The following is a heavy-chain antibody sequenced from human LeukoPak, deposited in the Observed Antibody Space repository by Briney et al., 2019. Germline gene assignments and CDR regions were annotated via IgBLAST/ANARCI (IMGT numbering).Heavy chain of an antibody. Sequence: GRSLRLSCAASGFTISSYGMHWVRQAPGKGLEWVAVIWYDGSNKYYADSVKGRFTISRDNSKNTLYLQMNSLRAEDTAVYYCARAGRLGLRLGELSPAGHWGQGTLVTVSS. V-gene: IGHV3-33*01. CDR2: IWYDGSNK. CDR3: ARAGRLGLRLGELSPAGH. J-gene: IGHJ4*02. CDR1: GFTISSYG. D-gene: IGHD3-16*02.